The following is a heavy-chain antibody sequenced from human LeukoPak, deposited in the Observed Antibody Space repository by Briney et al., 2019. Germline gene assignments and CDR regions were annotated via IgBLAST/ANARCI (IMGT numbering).Heavy chain of an antibody. D-gene: IGHD2-15*01. CDR3: ARDPQYCSGGSCYSFDY. V-gene: IGHV3-21*01. CDR1: GFTFSPYS. CDR2: IISSSSYI. J-gene: IGHJ4*02. Sequence: GGSLRLSYAASGFTFSPYSMNWVRQAPGKGLEWVSSIISSSSYIYYPDSVKGRFTISRDNAKNSLYLQMNSLRAEDTAVYYCARDPQYCSGGSCYSFDYWGQGTLVTLSS.